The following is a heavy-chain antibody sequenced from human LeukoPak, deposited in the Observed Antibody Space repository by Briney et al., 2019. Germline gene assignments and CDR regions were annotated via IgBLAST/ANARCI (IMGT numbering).Heavy chain of an antibody. Sequence: AGRSLTLSHPAAGFTVSSYEMNWVSQPPGKGLEWVSYISSSGSTIYYADAVKGRFTISRDNAKNSLYLQMNSLRAEDTAVYYCAREGYYYDSSVDYYYGMDVWGQGTTVTVSS. CDR3: AREGYYYDSSVDYYYGMDV. V-gene: IGHV3-48*03. CDR1: GFTVSSYE. CDR2: ISSSGSTI. D-gene: IGHD3-22*01. J-gene: IGHJ6*02.